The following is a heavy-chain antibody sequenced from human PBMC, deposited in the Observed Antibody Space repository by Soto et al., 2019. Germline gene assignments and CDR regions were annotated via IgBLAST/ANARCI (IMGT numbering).Heavy chain of an antibody. CDR2: INHSGST. V-gene: IGHV4-34*01. Sequence: QVQLQQWGAGLLKPSETLSLTCAVYGGSFSGYYWSWIRQPPGKGLEWIGEINHSGSTNYNPSLKSRVTISVDTSKNQFSLKLSSVTAADTAVYYCARGRNTLHYDFWSGYYPTIRVAFDIWGQGTMVTVSS. CDR1: GGSFSGYY. D-gene: IGHD3-3*01. J-gene: IGHJ3*02. CDR3: ARGRNTLHYDFWSGYYPTIRVAFDI.